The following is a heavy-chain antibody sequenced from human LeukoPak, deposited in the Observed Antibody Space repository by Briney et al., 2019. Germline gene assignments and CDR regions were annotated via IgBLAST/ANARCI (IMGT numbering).Heavy chain of an antibody. V-gene: IGHV4-39*01. CDR3: ARGGSGWNYYYYYMDV. D-gene: IGHD6-19*01. J-gene: IGHJ6*03. CDR1: GGSISSSSYY. CDR2: IYYSGST. Sequence: SETLSLTCTVSGGSISSSSYYWGWIRQPPGKGLEWIGSIYYSGSTYYNPSLKSRVTISVDTSKNQFSLKLSSVTAADTAVYYCARGGSGWNYYYYYMDVWGKGTTVTISS.